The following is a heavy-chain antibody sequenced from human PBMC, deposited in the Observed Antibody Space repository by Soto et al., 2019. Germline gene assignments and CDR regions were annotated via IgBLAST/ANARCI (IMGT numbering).Heavy chain of an antibody. CDR3: ARAVAPYLGNWFDP. CDR1: GGSISSGNSYS. CDR2: ISHTGST. Sequence: PSETLSLTCAVSGGSISSGNSYSWSWIRQPPGKGLEWIGSISHTGSTSYNPSLKGRVTMSVDKSKNQFSLKLSSVTAADMAVYYCARAVAPYLGNWFDPWGQGTLVTVSS. J-gene: IGHJ5*02. D-gene: IGHD3-16*01. V-gene: IGHV4-30-2*01.